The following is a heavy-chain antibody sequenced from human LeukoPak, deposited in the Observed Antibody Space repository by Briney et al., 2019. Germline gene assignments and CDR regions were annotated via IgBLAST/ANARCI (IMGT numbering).Heavy chain of an antibody. Sequence: SETLSLTCTVSGGSISSSSYYWGWIRQPPGKGLEWIGSIYYSGSTYYNPSLKSRVTISVDLSNNQFSLKLTSVTAADTAVYYCVRHGVYSSSSYFDYLGQGTLVTVSS. CDR1: GGSISSSSYY. V-gene: IGHV4-39*01. D-gene: IGHD6-6*01. J-gene: IGHJ4*02. CDR2: IYYSGST. CDR3: VRHGVYSSSSYFDY.